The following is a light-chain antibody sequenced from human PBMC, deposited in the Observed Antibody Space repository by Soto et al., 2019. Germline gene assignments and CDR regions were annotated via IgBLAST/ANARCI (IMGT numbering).Light chain of an antibody. CDR1: QAISSY. V-gene: IGKV1-27*01. Sequence: DIQMTQSPSSLSASVGDRVTITCRASQAISSYLAWYQQKPGKVLELLIYSASTLQSGVPSRFSGSGSGTDFTLTISSLQPEDFATYYCQQYNSYPLTFGGGTKVDIK. CDR3: QQYNSYPLT. CDR2: SAS. J-gene: IGKJ4*01.